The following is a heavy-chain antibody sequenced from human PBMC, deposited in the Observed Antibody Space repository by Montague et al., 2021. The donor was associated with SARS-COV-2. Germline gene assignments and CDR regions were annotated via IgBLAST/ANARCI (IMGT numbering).Heavy chain of an antibody. D-gene: IGHD3-16*02. J-gene: IGHJ5*02. V-gene: IGHV4-39*07. Sequence: SETLSLTCTVSGGSISSSSYYWGWIRQPPGKGLEWIGSIYYSGSTNYNPSLKSRVTISVDTSKNQFSLKLSSVTAADTAVYYCARALIMVTFGGVIAHWFDPWGQGTLVTVSS. CDR3: ARALIMVTFGGVIAHWFDP. CDR1: GGSISSSSYY. CDR2: IYYSGST.